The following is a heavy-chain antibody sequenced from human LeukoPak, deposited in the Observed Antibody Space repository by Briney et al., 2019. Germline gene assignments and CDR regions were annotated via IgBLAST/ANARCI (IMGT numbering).Heavy chain of an antibody. CDR2: ISRDGGRT. D-gene: IGHD3-3*01. Sequence: GGSLRLSCAASGFTSGFTFDDYGMNWVRQVPGKGLEWVSGISRDGGRTGYADSVQGRFTISRDNSRNSLHLQMNSLRVEDTAYYYCVKDSNYDFWSGYYKGFDNWGQGTLVTVSS. CDR3: VKDSNYDFWSGYYKGFDN. CDR1: GFTFDDYG. V-gene: IGHV3-20*04. J-gene: IGHJ4*02.